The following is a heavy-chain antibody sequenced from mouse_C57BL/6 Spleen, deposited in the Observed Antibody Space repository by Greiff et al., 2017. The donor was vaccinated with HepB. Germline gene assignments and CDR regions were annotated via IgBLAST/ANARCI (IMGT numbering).Heavy chain of an antibody. V-gene: IGHV1-59*01. J-gene: IGHJ4*01. CDR2: IDPSDSYT. Sequence: LQQPGAELVRPGTSVKLSCKASGYTFTSYWMHWVKQRPGQGLEWIGVIDPSDSYTNYNQKFKGKATLTVDTSSSTADMQLSSLTSEDAAVYYCARSGGYDAMDDWGQGTSVTVSS. D-gene: IGHD3-1*01. CDR1: GYTFTSYW. CDR3: ARSGGYDAMDD.